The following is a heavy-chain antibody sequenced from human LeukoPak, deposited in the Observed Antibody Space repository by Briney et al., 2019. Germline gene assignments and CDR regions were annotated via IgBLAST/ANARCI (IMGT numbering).Heavy chain of an antibody. J-gene: IGHJ4*02. CDR1: GYSISSGYY. D-gene: IGHD4-17*01. Sequence: SETLSLTCTVSGYSISSGYYWGWIRQPPGKGLEWIGSIYHSGSTYYNPSLKSRVTISVDTSKNQFSLKLSSVTAADTAVYYCATMTTVTTGDYWGQGTLVTVSS. CDR2: IYHSGST. CDR3: ATMTTVTTGDY. V-gene: IGHV4-38-2*02.